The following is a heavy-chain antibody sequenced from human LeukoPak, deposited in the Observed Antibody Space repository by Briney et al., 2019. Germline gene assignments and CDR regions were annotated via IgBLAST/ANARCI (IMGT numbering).Heavy chain of an antibody. CDR3: ARAYYDSSGLLGE. J-gene: IGHJ4*02. CDR1: GGSFSGYY. V-gene: IGHV4-59*01. CDR2: IYYSGST. Sequence: SETLSLTCAVYGGSFSGYYWSWIRQPPGKGLEWIGYIYYSGSTNYNPSLKSRVTISVDTSKNQFSLKLSSVTAADTAVYYCARAYYDSSGLLGEWGQGTLVTVSS. D-gene: IGHD3-22*01.